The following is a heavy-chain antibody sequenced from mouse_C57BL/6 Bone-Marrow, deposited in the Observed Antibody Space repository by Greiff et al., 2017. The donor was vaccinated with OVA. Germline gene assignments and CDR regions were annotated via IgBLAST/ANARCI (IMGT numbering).Heavy chain of an antibody. J-gene: IGHJ2*01. CDR3: ARGGYCYGSPVLDY. V-gene: IGHV1-9*01. CDR2: ILPGSGST. Sequence: VQLQQSGAELMKPGASVKLSCKATGYTFTGYWIEWVKQRPGHGLEWIGEILPGSGSTNYTEKFKGKATFNADTSSNTAYMQLSLLTTEDSAIYYGARGGYCYGSPVLDYWGQGTTLTVSS. CDR1: GYTFTGYW. D-gene: IGHD1-1*01.